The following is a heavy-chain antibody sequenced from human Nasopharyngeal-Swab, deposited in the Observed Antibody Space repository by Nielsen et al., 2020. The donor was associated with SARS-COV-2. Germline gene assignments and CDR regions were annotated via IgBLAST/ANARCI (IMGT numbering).Heavy chain of an antibody. D-gene: IGHD3-22*01. Sequence: SWVRQHPGKGLEWIGYIYFTGSTYYNPSLKSRLTISMDKSKDHFSLRLSSVTAADTAVYYCATFRPYHTSDYYVDSWGLGTLVTVSS. V-gene: IGHV4-31*02. CDR2: IYFTGST. CDR3: ATFRPYHTSDYYVDS. J-gene: IGHJ4*02.